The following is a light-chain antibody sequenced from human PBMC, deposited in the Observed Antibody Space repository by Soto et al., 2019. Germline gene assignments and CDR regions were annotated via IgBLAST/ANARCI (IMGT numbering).Light chain of an antibody. CDR1: SSDVGGYNY. J-gene: IGLJ2*01. Sequence: SALTQPRSVSGSPGQSVTISCTGTSSDVGGYNYVSWYQQHPGKAPKLMIYDVSKRPSGVPDRFSGSKSGNTASLTISGLQAEDEADYYCCSYAGRVVFGGGTKLTVL. V-gene: IGLV2-11*01. CDR3: CSYAGRVV. CDR2: DVS.